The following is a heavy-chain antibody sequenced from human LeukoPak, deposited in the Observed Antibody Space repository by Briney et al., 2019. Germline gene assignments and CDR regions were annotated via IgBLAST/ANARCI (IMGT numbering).Heavy chain of an antibody. CDR3: ARDWNRYAY. Sequence: SSETLSLTCTVSGGSISSCTYSWGGIRQPPGKGLEWIGSFSCSGSTYYNPSLKSRVTISVDTSKSQFSLYMDSVTAADTAVYYCARDWNRYAYWGQGTLVTVSS. J-gene: IGHJ4*02. V-gene: IGHV4-39*07. CDR1: GGSISSCTYS. D-gene: IGHD1-1*01. CDR2: FSCSGST.